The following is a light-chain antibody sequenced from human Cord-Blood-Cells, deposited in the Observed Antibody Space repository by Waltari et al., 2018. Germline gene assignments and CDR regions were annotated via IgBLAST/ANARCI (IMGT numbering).Light chain of an antibody. J-gene: IGLJ2*01. CDR3: CTSTTSSTPVV. CDR1: SSDVGGYNY. V-gene: IGLV2-14*01. Sequence: QSALTQPASVSGSPGQSITISCTGTSSDVGGYNYVSWYQQHPGKAPKHLIYDVSNNPPAVSSHLSAGYSSSTTSSPTTARHPADDADYYCCTSTTSSTPVVFGGGTKLTVL. CDR2: DVSN.